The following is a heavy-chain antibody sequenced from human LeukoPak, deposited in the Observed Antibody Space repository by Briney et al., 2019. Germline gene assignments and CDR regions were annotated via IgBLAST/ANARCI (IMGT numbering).Heavy chain of an antibody. Sequence: SETLSLTCTVSGGSISSSSHHWGWIRQPPGRGLEWIGSIYYSGSTYYNPSLKSRVTISVDKSKNQFFLKLSSVTAEDTAVYYCARHSVMVVTANFDYWGQGTLVTVSS. CDR3: ARHSVMVVTANFDY. J-gene: IGHJ4*02. V-gene: IGHV4-39*01. CDR2: IYYSGST. D-gene: IGHD2-21*02. CDR1: GGSISSSSHH.